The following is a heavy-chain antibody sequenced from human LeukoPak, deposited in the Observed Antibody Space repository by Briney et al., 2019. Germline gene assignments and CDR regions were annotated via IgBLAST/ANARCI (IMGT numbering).Heavy chain of an antibody. V-gene: IGHV3-49*04. J-gene: IGHJ4*02. Sequence: GGSLRLSCTASGFTFGDYAMPWVRQAPGKGLEWVGFIASETYGGTAEYAASVKGRFIISRDDSKSIAYLQMNSLKTEDTAVYYCTRDQTPYYWGQGTLVTVPS. CDR2: IASETYGGTA. CDR1: GFTFGDYA. CDR3: TRDQTPYY.